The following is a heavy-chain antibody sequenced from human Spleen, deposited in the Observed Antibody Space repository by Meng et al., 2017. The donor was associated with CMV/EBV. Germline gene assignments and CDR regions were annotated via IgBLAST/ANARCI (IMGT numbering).Heavy chain of an antibody. D-gene: IGHD2-2*01. J-gene: IGHJ6*02. CDR3: ARESSSSHALDV. CDR2: ISSSSGYI. Sequence: GESLKISCTASGFTFSSYSMNWVRQAPGKGLEWVSTISSSSGYIYYADSVKGRFTISRDNAKNSLYLQMNSLRAEDTAVYYCARESSSSHALDVWGQGTTVTVSS. V-gene: IGHV3-21*01. CDR1: GFTFSSYS.